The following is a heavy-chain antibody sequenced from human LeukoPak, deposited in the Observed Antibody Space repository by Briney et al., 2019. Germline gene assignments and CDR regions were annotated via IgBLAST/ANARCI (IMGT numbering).Heavy chain of an antibody. D-gene: IGHD2-2*02. CDR3: ARVGYCSSTSCYTFVPYYYYYMDV. CDR1: GGSFSGYY. CDR2: INHSGST. J-gene: IGHJ6*03. V-gene: IGHV4-34*01. Sequence: SETLSLTCAVYGGSFSGYYWSWIRQPPGKGLEWIEEINHSGSTNYNPSLKSRVTISVDTSKNQFSLKLSSVTAADTAVYYCARVGYCSSTSCYTFVPYYYYYMDVWGKGTTVTVSS.